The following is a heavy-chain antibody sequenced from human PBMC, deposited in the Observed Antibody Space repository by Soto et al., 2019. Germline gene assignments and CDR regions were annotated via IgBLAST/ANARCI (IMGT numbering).Heavy chain of an antibody. CDR1: GFTFSDYA. Sequence: VQLVESGGGVVQPGRSLRLSCAASGFTFSDYAMHWVRQAPGKGLEWVAVVSHDGRNTHYADSVKGRFTISRDSSKKTVSLEMTSLRAEDTAVYYCAKGVRQWLVTSDVNYWGQGALVTVSS. CDR3: AKGVRQWLVTSDVNY. D-gene: IGHD6-19*01. V-gene: IGHV3-30*18. CDR2: VSHDGRNT. J-gene: IGHJ4*02.